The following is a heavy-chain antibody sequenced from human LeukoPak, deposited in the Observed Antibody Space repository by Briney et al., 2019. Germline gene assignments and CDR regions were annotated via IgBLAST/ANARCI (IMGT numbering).Heavy chain of an antibody. CDR1: GGSFGGYY. Sequence: SEILSLTCAVYGGSFGGYYWSWIRQPTGKGLEWIGEINHSGSTNYNPSLKSRVTISVDTSKNQFSLKLSSVTAADTAVYYCARGIPHYDILTGYPGAGWFDPWGQGTLVTVSS. D-gene: IGHD3-9*01. CDR2: INHSGST. V-gene: IGHV4-34*01. CDR3: ARGIPHYDILTGYPGAGWFDP. J-gene: IGHJ5*02.